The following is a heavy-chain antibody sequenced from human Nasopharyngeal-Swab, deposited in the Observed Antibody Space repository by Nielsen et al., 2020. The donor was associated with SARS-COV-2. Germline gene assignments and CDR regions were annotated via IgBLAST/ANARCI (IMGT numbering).Heavy chain of an antibody. J-gene: IGHJ4*02. CDR3: ARLYGGYVDY. D-gene: IGHD4/OR15-4a*01. V-gene: IGHV5-51*01. CDR2: IYPGDSTT. CDR1: GYSFSTYW. Sequence: GESLKISCQGSGYSFSTYWIGWVRQMPGKGLEWMGIIYPGDSTTKYRPSFQGQVTISADKSISTAYLQWSSLKASDTAMYFCARLYGGYVDYWGQGTLVTVSP.